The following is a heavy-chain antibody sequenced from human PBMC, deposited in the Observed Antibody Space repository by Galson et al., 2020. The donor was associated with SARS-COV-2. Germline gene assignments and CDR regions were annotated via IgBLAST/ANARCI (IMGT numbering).Heavy chain of an antibody. D-gene: IGHD2-2*01. Sequence: LTCSVSGGSISSGDYYWSWIRQPPGKGLEWIGFIHNTGTTYYNPSLKSRVTMSVDTSKNQFSLKLNSVTAADTAVYYSARGLAYCGSTRCFQATFHIWGQGTMVTVSS. CDR3: ARGLAYCGSTRCFQATFHI. CDR1: GGSISSGDYY. V-gene: IGHV4-30-4*08. J-gene: IGHJ3*02. CDR2: IHNTGTT.